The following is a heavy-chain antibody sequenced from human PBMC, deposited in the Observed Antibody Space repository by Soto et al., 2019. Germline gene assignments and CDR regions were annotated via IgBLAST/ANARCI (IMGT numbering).Heavy chain of an antibody. Sequence: SETLSLTCTVVGGSISTTADYWDRLRQNPGKGLEGIGSIFNRRNTFYNPSLKSRGSLSTDTSKNQFSLSLSAVTAAPTAVYFFASRDTGYTATSYAPGDYWGQGIQVTVSS. CDR2: IFNRRNT. J-gene: IGHJ4*02. CDR3: ASRDTGYTATSYAPGDY. CDR1: GGSISTTADY. V-gene: IGHV4-39*01. D-gene: IGHD1-1*01.